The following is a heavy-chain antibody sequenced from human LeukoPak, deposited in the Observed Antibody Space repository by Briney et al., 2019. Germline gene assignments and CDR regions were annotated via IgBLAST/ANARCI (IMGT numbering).Heavy chain of an antibody. CDR3: TRDSARRDGYNFDY. V-gene: IGHV3-23*01. J-gene: IGHJ4*02. Sequence: GGSLRLSCAASGFTFSSYAMSWVRQAPGKGLEWVSAISGSGGSTYYADSVKGRFTISRDNSKNTLYLQMSSLRTEDTAVYYCTRDSARRDGYNFDYWGQGTLVTVSS. D-gene: IGHD5-24*01. CDR1: GFTFSSYA. CDR2: ISGSGGST.